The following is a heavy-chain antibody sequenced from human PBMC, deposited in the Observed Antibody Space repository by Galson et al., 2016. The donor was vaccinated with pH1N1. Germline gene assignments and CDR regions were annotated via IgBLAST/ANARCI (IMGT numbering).Heavy chain of an antibody. J-gene: IGHJ4*02. D-gene: IGHD3-10*01. CDR3: ARTRGGFGDYVY. CDR2: IDWEDDK. V-gene: IGHV2-70*11. CDR1: GFSLSTSGMC. Sequence: PALVKPTQTLTLTCTFSGFSLSTSGMCVSWIRQPPGKALEWLARIDWEDDKYYSTSLKTRFTISKDTSKNQVVLTMTNMDPVDTATYFCARTRGGFGDYVYWGQGTLVTVSS.